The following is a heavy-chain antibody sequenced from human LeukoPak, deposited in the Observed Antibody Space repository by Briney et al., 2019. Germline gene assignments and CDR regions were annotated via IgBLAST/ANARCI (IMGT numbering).Heavy chain of an antibody. Sequence: GGSLRLSCATSGFTFSSYDMHWVRQGTGEGLEWVSAIGTAGDTYYPGSVKGRFTTSRENAKNSLYLQMNSLRVGDTAVYYCARGRGWGTFDIWGQGTMVIVSS. V-gene: IGHV3-13*04. D-gene: IGHD3-10*01. CDR1: GFTFSSYD. CDR2: IGTAGDT. J-gene: IGHJ3*02. CDR3: ARGRGWGTFDI.